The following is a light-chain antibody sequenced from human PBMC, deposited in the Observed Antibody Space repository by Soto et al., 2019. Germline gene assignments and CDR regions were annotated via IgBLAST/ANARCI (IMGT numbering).Light chain of an antibody. CDR1: QSVSSNY. CDR2: ATS. Sequence: EIVLTQSPGTLSLSLGERATLSCRASQSVSSNYLAWYQQKPGQAPRLLIYATSSRATGIPGRFSGSGSGTDFMLTISRLEPEDFAVYYCQQYGNSPRYSFGQGTKLEIK. J-gene: IGKJ2*03. CDR3: QQYGNSPRYS. V-gene: IGKV3-20*01.